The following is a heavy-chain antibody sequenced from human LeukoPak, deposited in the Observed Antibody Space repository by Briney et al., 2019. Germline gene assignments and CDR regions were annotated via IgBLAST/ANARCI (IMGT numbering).Heavy chain of an antibody. J-gene: IGHJ5*02. CDR1: GYTFTGYY. D-gene: IGHD4-17*01. V-gene: IGHV1-18*04. CDR3: ARDLTTMTNNWFDP. CDR2: ISAYNGNT. Sequence: ASVKVSCKASGYTFTGYYMHWVRQAPGQGLEWMGWISAYNGNTIYTQKLQGRVTMTTDTSTSTAYMELRSLRSDDTAVYYCARDLTTMTNNWFDPWGQGTLVTVSS.